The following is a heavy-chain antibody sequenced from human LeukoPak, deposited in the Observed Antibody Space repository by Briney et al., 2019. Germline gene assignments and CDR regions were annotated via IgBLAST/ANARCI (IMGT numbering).Heavy chain of an antibody. CDR3: ARRGLSRQNFDY. J-gene: IGHJ4*02. Sequence: NPSETLSLTCTVSDDSINNNYWSWIRQPPGKDLECIGYIHYSGSTNYNPSLKSRVTISIDTSKNQFSLKLNSVTAADTAVYYCARRGLSRQNFDYWGQGTLVTVSS. D-gene: IGHD3-16*01. CDR2: IHYSGST. V-gene: IGHV4-59*08. CDR1: DDSINNNY.